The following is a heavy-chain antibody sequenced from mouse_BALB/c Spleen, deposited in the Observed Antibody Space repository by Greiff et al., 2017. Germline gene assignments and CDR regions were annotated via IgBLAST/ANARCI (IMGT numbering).Heavy chain of an antibody. CDR3: AKESLTTADY. CDR1: GYSITSGYY. Sequence: VQLQESGPGLVKPSQSLSLTCSVTGYSITSGYYWNWIRQFPGNKLEWMGYISYDGSNNYNPSLKNRISITRDTSKNQFFLKLNSVTTEDTATYYCAKESLTTADYWGQGTTLTVSS. J-gene: IGHJ2*01. V-gene: IGHV3-6*02. D-gene: IGHD1-2*01. CDR2: ISYDGSN.